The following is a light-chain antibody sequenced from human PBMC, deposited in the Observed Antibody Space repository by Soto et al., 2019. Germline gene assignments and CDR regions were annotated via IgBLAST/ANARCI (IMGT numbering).Light chain of an antibody. CDR3: QQYGRSQT. CDR2: STS. V-gene: IGKV3-20*01. Sequence: EIVLTQSPDTLSLSPGERATLSCRASQRVSSDSLAWYQQQPGQAPRLLICSTSNRATGIPDRFSGSGSGTDFTLTIRRLEPEDFALYYCQQYGRSQTFGQGTKVDIK. CDR1: QRVSSDS. J-gene: IGKJ1*01.